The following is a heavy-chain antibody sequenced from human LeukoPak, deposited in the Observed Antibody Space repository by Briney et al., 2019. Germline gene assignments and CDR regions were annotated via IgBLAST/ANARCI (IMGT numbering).Heavy chain of an antibody. CDR1: GFTFSSYA. V-gene: IGHV3-30*03. J-gene: IGHJ4*02. CDR3: ARWEIRGTAHKLDY. CDR2: ISYDGSNK. D-gene: IGHD1-7*01. Sequence: GGSLRLSCAASGFTFSSYAMSWVRQAPGKGLEWVAVISYDGSNKYYADSVKGRFTISRDNSKNTLYLQMNSLRAEDTAVYYCARWEIRGTAHKLDYWGQGTLVTVSS.